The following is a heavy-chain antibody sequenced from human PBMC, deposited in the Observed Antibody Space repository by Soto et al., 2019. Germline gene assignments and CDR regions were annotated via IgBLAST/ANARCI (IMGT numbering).Heavy chain of an antibody. CDR3: ARATSWLRAPYGMDV. CDR1: GFTFSSYD. J-gene: IGHJ6*02. CDR2: IGTAGDT. V-gene: IGHV3-13*01. Sequence: HPGGSLRLSCAASGFTFSSYDMHWVRQATGKGLEWVSAIGTAGDTYYPGSVKGRFTISRGNAKNSLYLQMNSLRAGDTAVYYCARATSWLRAPYGMDVWGQGTTVTVSS. D-gene: IGHD5-12*01.